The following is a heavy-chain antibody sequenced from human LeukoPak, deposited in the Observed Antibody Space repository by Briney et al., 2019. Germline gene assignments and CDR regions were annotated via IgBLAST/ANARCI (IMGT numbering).Heavy chain of an antibody. CDR3: ARGIVGALEEYFQH. J-gene: IGHJ1*01. Sequence: SETLSLTCTVSGGSIRSGGYYWGWIRQPPGKGLEWIATIYYSGSTYSNPSLKSRVSISVDTSKNQFSLKLSSVTAADTAVYYCARGIVGALEEYFQHWGQGTLVTVSS. CDR1: GGSIRSGGYY. CDR2: IYYSGST. D-gene: IGHD1-26*01. V-gene: IGHV4-39*07.